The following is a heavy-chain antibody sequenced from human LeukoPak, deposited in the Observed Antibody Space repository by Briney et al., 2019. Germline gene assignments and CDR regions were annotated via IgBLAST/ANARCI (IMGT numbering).Heavy chain of an antibody. D-gene: IGHD1-26*01. CDR1: GFTLSSYS. CDR2: ITSSSTYI. Sequence: GGSLRLSCAASGFTLSSYSMNWVRQAPGKGLEWVSSITSSSTYIYYADSVKGRFTISRDNARNSLYLQMNSLRVEDTAVYYCARDPYSGNYGDYYYYYMDVWGKGTTVTISS. CDR3: ARDPYSGNYGDYYYYYMDV. V-gene: IGHV3-21*01. J-gene: IGHJ6*03.